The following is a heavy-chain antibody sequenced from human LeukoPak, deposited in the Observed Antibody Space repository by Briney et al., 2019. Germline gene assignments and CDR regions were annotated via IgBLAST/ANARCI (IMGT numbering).Heavy chain of an antibody. J-gene: IGHJ4*02. CDR2: IYYSGST. CDR3: ARTDSGSYWGVFDY. D-gene: IGHD1-26*01. Sequence: SETLSLTCTVSGGSISSYYWSWIRQPPGKGLEWIGYIYYSGSTNYNPSLKSRVTISVDTSKNQLSLKLSSVTAADTAVYYCARTDSGSYWGVFDYWGQGTLVTVSS. CDR1: GGSISSYY. V-gene: IGHV4-59*01.